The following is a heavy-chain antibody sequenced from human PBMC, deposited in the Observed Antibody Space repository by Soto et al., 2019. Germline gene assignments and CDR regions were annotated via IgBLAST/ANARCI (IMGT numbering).Heavy chain of an antibody. Sequence: QVQLVQSGAEVKKPGSSVKVSCKASGGTFSSYAISWVRQAPGQGLEWMGGINPIFGTANYAQKFQGRVKITADESTSKAYMELSSLRSEDTTVYYCSREGYNTNDAFDIWGQGTMVTVSS. CDR2: INPIFGTA. J-gene: IGHJ3*02. D-gene: IGHD5-12*01. V-gene: IGHV1-69*12. CDR3: SREGYNTNDAFDI. CDR1: GGTFSSYA.